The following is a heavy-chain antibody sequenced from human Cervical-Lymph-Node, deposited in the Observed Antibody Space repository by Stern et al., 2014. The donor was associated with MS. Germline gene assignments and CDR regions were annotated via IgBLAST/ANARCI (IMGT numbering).Heavy chain of an antibody. Sequence: QVQLVQSGAALKKPATSVKVSCQSSGYTFTDYYIHWVRQAPGQGLEWMGRTNPDSGGVTYAQNFQGRVTMTRDTSRNTAYMELSSLRSDDTAMFYCTRDLVGTDAFDVWGQGTMVIVSS. J-gene: IGHJ3*01. CDR3: TRDLVGTDAFDV. D-gene: IGHD1-14*01. CDR1: GYTFTDYY. CDR2: TNPDSGGV. V-gene: IGHV1-2*06.